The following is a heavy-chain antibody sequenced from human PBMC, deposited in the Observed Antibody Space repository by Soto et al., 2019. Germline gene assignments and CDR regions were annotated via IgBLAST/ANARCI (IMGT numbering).Heavy chain of an antibody. CDR3: ARSIRGPRRFNGMDV. Sequence: ASGSYVVNPTETLTLTCTFSGFSLTSPGMCVSWIRQSPGKALEWLALIERDDDDKYYSTSLKTRLTISKDTRKNQVVLTMANMEPADTATYYCARSIRGPRRFNGMDVWGQGTTVTVS. J-gene: IGHJ6*02. V-gene: IGHV2-70*13. CDR1: GFSLTSPGMC. CDR2: IERDDDDK. D-gene: IGHD1-20*01.